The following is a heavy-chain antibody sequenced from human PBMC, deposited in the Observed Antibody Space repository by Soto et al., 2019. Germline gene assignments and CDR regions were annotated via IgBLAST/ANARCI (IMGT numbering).Heavy chain of an antibody. Sequence: PSETLSLTCAVSGGSISSGAYSWSWIRQPPGKGLEWIGYIYHPGTTYYSPSLKSRVTISVDRSKNQFSLRLTSVTAADTAVYYCARRTVRYYDRTGYTNWFDPWGQGTLVTVSS. CDR1: GGSISSGAYS. D-gene: IGHD3-22*01. V-gene: IGHV4-30-2*01. CDR3: ARRTVRYYDRTGYTNWFDP. CDR2: IYHPGTT. J-gene: IGHJ5*02.